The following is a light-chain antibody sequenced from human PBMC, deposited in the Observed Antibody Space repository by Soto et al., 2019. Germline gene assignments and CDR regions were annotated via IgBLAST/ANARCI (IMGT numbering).Light chain of an antibody. CDR3: NSYGGSDNYV. V-gene: IGLV2-8*01. J-gene: IGLJ1*01. Sequence: QSVLTQPPSASGSPGQSVTISCTGTTSDVGGYNYVSWYQQYPGKAPKLNMYDVSKRPSGVPDRFTGSKSGNTASLTVSGLQAEDEADYYCNSYGGSDNYVFGTGTKVTVL. CDR1: TSDVGGYNY. CDR2: DVS.